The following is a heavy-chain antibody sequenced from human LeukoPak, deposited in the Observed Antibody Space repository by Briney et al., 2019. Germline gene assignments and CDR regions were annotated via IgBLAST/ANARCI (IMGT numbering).Heavy chain of an antibody. CDR3: ATVGERITGTTEAFDI. Sequence: ASVKVSCKVSGYTLTELSMHWVRQAPGKGLEWMGGFDPEDGETIYAQKFQGRVTMTEDTSTDTAYMELSSLRSEDTAVYYCATVGERITGTTEAFDIWGQGTMVTVSS. J-gene: IGHJ3*02. D-gene: IGHD1-7*01. CDR2: FDPEDGET. V-gene: IGHV1-24*01. CDR1: GYTLTELS.